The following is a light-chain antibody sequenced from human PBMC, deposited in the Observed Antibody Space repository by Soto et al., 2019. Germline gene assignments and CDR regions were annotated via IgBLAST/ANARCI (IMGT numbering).Light chain of an antibody. V-gene: IGLV2-14*01. Sequence: QSALAQPASVSGSPGQSITTSCTGSSSDIGAYNYVSWFQQYPGKAPKLIISEVSNRPSGVSNRFSGPKSGTAASLTIPGLQTEDEADYFCFSFTTDWTHVFGTGTKVTVL. CDR1: SSDIGAYNY. CDR3: FSFTTDWTHV. CDR2: EVS. J-gene: IGLJ1*01.